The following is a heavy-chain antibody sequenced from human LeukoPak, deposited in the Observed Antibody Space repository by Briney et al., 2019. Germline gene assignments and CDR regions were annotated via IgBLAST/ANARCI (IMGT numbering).Heavy chain of an antibody. D-gene: IGHD3-10*01. Sequence: SETLSLTCAVYGGSFSGYYWSWIRQPPGKGLEWIGEINHSGSTHYNPSLKSRVTISVDTSKNQFSLKLSSVTAADTAVYYCARGLGFYYFDYWGQGALVTVSS. J-gene: IGHJ4*02. CDR3: ARGLGFYYFDY. CDR1: GGSFSGYY. V-gene: IGHV4-34*01. CDR2: INHSGST.